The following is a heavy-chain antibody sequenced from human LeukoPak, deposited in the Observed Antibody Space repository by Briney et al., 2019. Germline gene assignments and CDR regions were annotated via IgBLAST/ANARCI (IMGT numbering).Heavy chain of an antibody. CDR3: AREKYSGGYLLDY. J-gene: IGHJ4*02. CDR2: INPNSGGT. V-gene: IGHV1-2*02. Sequence: ASVKVSFTASGYTFTGYYLHWVRQAPGQGLEWMGWINPNSGGTSYAQKFQGRVTMTRDTSISTAYMELSSLRSDDTAVYYCAREKYSGGYLLDYWGQGTLVTVSS. CDR1: GYTFTGYY. D-gene: IGHD1-26*01.